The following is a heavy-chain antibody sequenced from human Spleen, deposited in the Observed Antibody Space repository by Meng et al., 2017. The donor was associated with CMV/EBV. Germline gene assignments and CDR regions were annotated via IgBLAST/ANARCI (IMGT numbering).Heavy chain of an antibody. CDR3: ARGGVSGSYPLENNWFDP. D-gene: IGHD1-26*01. CDR2: ISPKSGVT. J-gene: IGHJ5*02. CDR1: YTFTDYY. Sequence: YTFTDYYMHWVRQAPGQGLEWMGWISPKSGVTKYAQKFRGRVTMTRDTSTSTIYMELSSLRSEDTAVYYCARGGVSGSYPLENNWFDPWGQGTLVTVSS. V-gene: IGHV1-2*02.